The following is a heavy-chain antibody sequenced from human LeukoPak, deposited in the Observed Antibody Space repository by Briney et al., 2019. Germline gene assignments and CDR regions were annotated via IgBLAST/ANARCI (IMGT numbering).Heavy chain of an antibody. CDR1: GGSIGSYH. Sequence: SETLSLTCTVSGGSIGSYHWTWIRQPPGKGLEWIGYIYTSGSTNYNPSLKSRVTISFDTSKNQISLKLSSVTAADTAVYYCARKDGDFWGQGTLVTVSS. CDR2: IYTSGST. V-gene: IGHV4-4*08. CDR3: ARKDGDF. J-gene: IGHJ4*02. D-gene: IGHD2-15*01.